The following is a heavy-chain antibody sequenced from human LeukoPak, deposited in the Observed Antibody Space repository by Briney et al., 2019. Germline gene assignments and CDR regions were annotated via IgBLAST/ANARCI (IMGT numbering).Heavy chain of an antibody. Sequence: GGSLRLSCAASGFTFSSYGMYWVRQAPGKGLEWVAFIRYDGSNKYYADSVKGRFTISRDNSKNTLYLQMNSLRAEDTAVYYCAKEGSSEDNWFDPWGQGTLVTVSS. V-gene: IGHV3-30*02. CDR2: IRYDGSNK. J-gene: IGHJ5*02. CDR1: GFTFSSYG. D-gene: IGHD2-2*01. CDR3: AKEGSSEDNWFDP.